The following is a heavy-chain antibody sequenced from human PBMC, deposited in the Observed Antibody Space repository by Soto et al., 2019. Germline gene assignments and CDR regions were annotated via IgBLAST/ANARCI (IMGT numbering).Heavy chain of an antibody. CDR1: GFTFSTYW. J-gene: IGHJ6*02. V-gene: IGHV3-7*04. CDR2: IKQDGSEM. D-gene: IGHD4-4*01. CDR3: ARVLTTLTKYGMDV. Sequence: GGSLRLSCAASGFTFSTYWMSWVRQAPGRGLEWVANIKQDGSEMYYVDSVKGRFTISRDNAKNSLFLQMNSLRAEDTAVYYCARVLTTLTKYGMDVWGQGTTVTVSS.